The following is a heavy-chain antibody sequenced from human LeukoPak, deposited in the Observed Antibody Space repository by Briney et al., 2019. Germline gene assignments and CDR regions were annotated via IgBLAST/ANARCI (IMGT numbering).Heavy chain of an antibody. J-gene: IGHJ4*02. D-gene: IGHD3-16*01. V-gene: IGHV4-34*01. CDR3: GRSAGFVHFDH. CDR1: GGSFSGYY. CDR2: INHSGST. Sequence: SEPLSLTCAVYGGSFSGYYWSWIRQPPGKGLEWIGEINHSGSTNYNPSLKSRVTISVDTSKNQFSLKVTSVTAADTALYYCGRSAGFVHFDHWGQGTLVTVSS.